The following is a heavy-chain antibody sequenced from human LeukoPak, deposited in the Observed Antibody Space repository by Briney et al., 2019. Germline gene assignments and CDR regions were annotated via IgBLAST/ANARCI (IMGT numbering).Heavy chain of an antibody. CDR1: GFTFSSYG. CDR3: AREVDSSGWFDY. J-gene: IGHJ4*02. CDR2: ISYDGSNK. D-gene: IGHD6-19*01. Sequence: PPGRSLRLSCAASGFTFSSYGMHWVRQAPGKGLEWVAVISYDGSNKYYADSVKGRFTISRDNSKNTLYLQMNSLRAEDTAVYYCAREVDSSGWFDYWGQGTLVTVSS. V-gene: IGHV3-30*03.